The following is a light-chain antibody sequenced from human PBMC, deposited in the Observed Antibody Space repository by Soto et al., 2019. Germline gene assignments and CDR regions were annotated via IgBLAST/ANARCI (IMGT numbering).Light chain of an antibody. CDR2: DAS. J-gene: IGKJ1*01. CDR1: QSISAW. Sequence: DIQMTQSPSTLSASVGDRVTITCRASQSISAWLAWYQQKPGKAPKLLIYDASFLESGVPSRFSGSGSATEFTLTISSLQPDDFATYYCQQYNNFSRTFGQGTKVEIK. CDR3: QQYNNFSRT. V-gene: IGKV1-5*01.